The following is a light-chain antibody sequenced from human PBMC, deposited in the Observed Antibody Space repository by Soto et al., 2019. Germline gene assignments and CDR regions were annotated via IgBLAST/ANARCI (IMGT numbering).Light chain of an antibody. J-gene: IGLJ3*02. CDR1: SSNIGAGYD. V-gene: IGLV1-40*01. Sequence: QSVLTQPPSVSGAPGQRVTISCTGSSSNIGAGYDVHWYQQLPGTAPKLLIYGNSNRPSGVPDRFSGSMSGTSASLAITGLQAEDEADYYCQSYDSSLSGWVFGGGTQLTVL. CDR2: GNS. CDR3: QSYDSSLSGWV.